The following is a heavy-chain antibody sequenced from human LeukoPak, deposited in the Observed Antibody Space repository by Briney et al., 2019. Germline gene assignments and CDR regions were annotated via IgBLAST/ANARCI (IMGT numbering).Heavy chain of an antibody. J-gene: IGHJ5*02. V-gene: IGHV1-2*02. D-gene: IGHD3-22*01. CDR1: GYTFTGYY. Sequence: GASVKVSCKASGYTFTGYYMHWVRQAPGQGLEWMGWINPNSGGTHYAQKFQGRVTMTRDTSISTAYMELSSLRFDDTAVYYCAGGGYYDSSGSFDPWGQGTLVTVSS. CDR2: INPNSGGT. CDR3: AGGGYYDSSGSFDP.